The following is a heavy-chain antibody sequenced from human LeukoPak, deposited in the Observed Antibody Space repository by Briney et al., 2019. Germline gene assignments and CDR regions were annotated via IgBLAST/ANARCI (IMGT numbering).Heavy chain of an antibody. CDR2: IRYDGSNK. V-gene: IGHV3-30*02. Sequence: GGSLRLSCAASGFTFSSYGMHWVRQAPGKGLEWVAFIRYDGSNKYYADSVKGRFTISRDNSKNTLYLQMNSLRAEDTAVYYCAKPIFNGIQPYYFDYWGQGTLVTVSS. CDR1: GFTFSSYG. J-gene: IGHJ4*02. CDR3: AKPIFNGIQPYYFDY.